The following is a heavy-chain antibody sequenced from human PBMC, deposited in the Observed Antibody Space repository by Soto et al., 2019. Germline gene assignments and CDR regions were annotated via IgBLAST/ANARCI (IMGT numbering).Heavy chain of an antibody. CDR2: ISYDGTNR. CDR1: GFSFSGYG. Sequence: QVQLAASGGGVVQPERSLRLSCAASGFSFSGYGMHWVRQAPGKGLEWVAVISYDGTNRFYVDSVKGRFTISRDNSMNTVYLQMNSLRAEDTAVYSCARQEGDNYYFDDWGQGTPVTVSS. CDR3: ARQEGDNYYFDD. J-gene: IGHJ4*02. V-gene: IGHV3-30*03. D-gene: IGHD1-1*01.